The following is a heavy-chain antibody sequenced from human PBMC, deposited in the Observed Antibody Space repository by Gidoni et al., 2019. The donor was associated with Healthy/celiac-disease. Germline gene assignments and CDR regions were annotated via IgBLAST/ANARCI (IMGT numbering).Heavy chain of an antibody. J-gene: IGHJ4*02. CDR3: ARDLPSIAVAGTDANFDY. CDR1: GFTFSSFS. CDR2: ISSSSSYI. Sequence: EVQLVESGRGLVTPGGSLRLSCAASGFTFSSFSMNWFRQAPGKGLEWVSSISSSSSYIYYADSVKGRFTISRDNAKNSLYLQMNSLRAEDTAVYYCARDLPSIAVAGTDANFDYWGQGTLVTVSS. D-gene: IGHD6-19*01. V-gene: IGHV3-21*02.